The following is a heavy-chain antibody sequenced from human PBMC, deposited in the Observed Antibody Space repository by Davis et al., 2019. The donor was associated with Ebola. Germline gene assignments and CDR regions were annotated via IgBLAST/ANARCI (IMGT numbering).Heavy chain of an antibody. CDR2: ISSDSDYI. CDR1: GFTFSTYS. D-gene: IGHD3-16*01. Sequence: GGSLRLSCAASGFTFSTYSMSWVRQAPGKGLEWVSSISSDSDYIYYEDSAKGRFTISRDNAKNSLYLQMNSLRAEDTAVYYCARDRPLDFFFGDYYGMDVWGQGTTVTVSS. CDR3: ARDRPLDFFFGDYYGMDV. V-gene: IGHV3-21*01. J-gene: IGHJ6*02.